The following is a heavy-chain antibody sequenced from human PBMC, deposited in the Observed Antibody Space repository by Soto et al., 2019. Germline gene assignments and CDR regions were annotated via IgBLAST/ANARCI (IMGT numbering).Heavy chain of an antibody. CDR1: GYTFTGYY. CDR2: INPNSGGT. J-gene: IGHJ6*02. Sequence: ASVRVSCKASGYTFTGYYMHWVRQAPGQGLEWMGWINPNSGGTNYAQKFQGRVTMTRDTSISTAYMELSRLRSDDTAVYYCARDPLYYDSWRGPVGTDVWGQGPTVTVSS. CDR3: ARDPLYYDSWRGPVGTDV. D-gene: IGHD3-3*01. V-gene: IGHV1-2*02.